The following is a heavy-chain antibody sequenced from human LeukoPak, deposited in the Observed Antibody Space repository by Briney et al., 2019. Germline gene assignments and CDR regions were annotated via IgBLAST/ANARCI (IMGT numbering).Heavy chain of an antibody. CDR2: IRYDGSNK. CDR1: GFTFSSYG. V-gene: IGHV3-30*02. CDR3: ANQFCTTLNYYYYYGMDV. Sequence: GGSLRLPCAASGFTFSSYGMHWVRQAPGKGLEWVAFIRYDGSNKYYADSVKGRFTISRDNSKNTLYLQMNSLRAEDTAVYYCANQFCTTLNYYYYYGMDVWGQGTTVTVSS. J-gene: IGHJ6*02. D-gene: IGHD1-1*01.